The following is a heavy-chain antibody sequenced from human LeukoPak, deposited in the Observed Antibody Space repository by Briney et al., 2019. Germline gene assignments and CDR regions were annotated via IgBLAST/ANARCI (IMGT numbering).Heavy chain of an antibody. CDR2: ISYDGSNK. CDR3: ARDSTTPRYCSSTSCYGDYFDY. J-gene: IGHJ4*02. D-gene: IGHD2-2*01. V-gene: IGHV3-30-3*01. Sequence: GGSLSLSCAASGFTFSSYAMHWVRQAPGKGLEWVAVISYDGSNKYYADSVKGRFTISRDNSKNTLYLQMNSLRAEDTAVYYCARDSTTPRYCSSTSCYGDYFDYWGQGTLVTVSS. CDR1: GFTFSSYA.